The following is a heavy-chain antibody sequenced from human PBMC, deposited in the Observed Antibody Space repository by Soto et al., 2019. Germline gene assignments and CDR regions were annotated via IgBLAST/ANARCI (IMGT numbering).Heavy chain of an antibody. D-gene: IGHD2-15*01. CDR2: IYYSGST. Sequence: QLQLQESGPGLLKPSETLSLTCTVSGGSITSSTFSWGWIRQPPGKGLEWLGSIYYSGSTYYNPSLKSRVTRSVDTSRKQLSLKLKSVTAADTAVYYCAGPGDCSGGTCHENWFDPWGQGSLVTVSS. CDR1: GGSITSSTFS. V-gene: IGHV4-39*01. J-gene: IGHJ5*02. CDR3: AGPGDCSGGTCHENWFDP.